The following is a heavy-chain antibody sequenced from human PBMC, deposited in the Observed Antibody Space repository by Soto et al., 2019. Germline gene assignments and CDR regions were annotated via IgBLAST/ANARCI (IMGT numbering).Heavy chain of an antibody. J-gene: IGHJ2*01. D-gene: IGHD3-10*01. CDR2: IKQDGSQE. CDR1: GFTFNSYW. V-gene: IGHV3-7*01. Sequence: EVQLVESGGGLVQPGGSLRLSCAASGFTFNSYWMTWVRQAPGKGLEWVANIKQDGSQEHYVDSVRGRFTISRDNARNALYLQMNSLRAEDTAVDYCARDPPAGWYFDLWGRGTLVTVSS. CDR3: ARDPPAGWYFDL.